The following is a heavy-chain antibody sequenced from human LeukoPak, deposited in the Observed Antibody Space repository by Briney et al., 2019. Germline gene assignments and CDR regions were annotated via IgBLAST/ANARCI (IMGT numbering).Heavy chain of an antibody. CDR3: AKDRCSNGIGCYFYYMDV. CDR2: IQYDGSNE. CDR1: GFSFSSYG. V-gene: IGHV3-30*02. D-gene: IGHD2-8*01. J-gene: IGHJ6*03. Sequence: GGSLRLSCAASGFSFSSYGMHWVRQAPGKGLEWVAYIQYDGSNEQYADSVKGRFSISRDSSKNILNLQMNSLRAEDTAVYYCAKDRCSNGIGCYFYYMDVWGKGTTVTIYS.